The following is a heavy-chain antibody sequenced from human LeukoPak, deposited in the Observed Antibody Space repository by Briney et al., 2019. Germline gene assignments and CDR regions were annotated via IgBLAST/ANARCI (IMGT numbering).Heavy chain of an antibody. D-gene: IGHD3-3*01. CDR2: IISSGSTI. V-gene: IGHV3-11*01. CDR3: ARDGVQRGYYDFWSGYYHFDY. J-gene: IGHJ4*02. Sequence: PGGCLRLSCAASGFTFSDYYVSWIRQAPGKGLEWVSYIISSGSTIYYADSVKGRFTISRDNAKNSLYLQMNSLRAEDTAVYYCARDGVQRGYYDFWSGYYHFDYWGQGTLVTVSS. CDR1: GFTFSDYY.